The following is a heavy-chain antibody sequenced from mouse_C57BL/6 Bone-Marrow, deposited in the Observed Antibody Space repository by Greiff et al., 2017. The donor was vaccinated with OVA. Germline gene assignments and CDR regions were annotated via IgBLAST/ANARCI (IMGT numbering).Heavy chain of an antibody. CDR1: GFTFSSYA. CDR3: ARDRPFLYFAY. J-gene: IGHJ2*01. CDR2: ISDGGSYT. Sequence: EVQVVESGGGLVKPGGSLKLSCAASGFTFSSYAMSWVRQTPEKRLEWVATISDGGSYTYYPDNVKGRFTISRDNANNHLFLQTSHLKSEDTAMYYCARDRPFLYFAYWGQGTTLTVSS. V-gene: IGHV5-4*01.